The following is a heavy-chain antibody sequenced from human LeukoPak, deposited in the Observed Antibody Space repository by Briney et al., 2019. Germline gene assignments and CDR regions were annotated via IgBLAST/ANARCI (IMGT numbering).Heavy chain of an antibody. D-gene: IGHD2-21*02. J-gene: IGHJ4*02. Sequence: GGSLRLSCAASGFTVSVNYMSWVRQAPGRGLEWVSVIYSGGTTNYADSVKGRFTISRHNSKNTLYLQMNSLRDEDSAAYYCARAQPLAYCGSDCYLDYWGQGTLVTVSS. CDR2: IYSGGTT. V-gene: IGHV3-53*04. CDR1: GFTVSVNY. CDR3: ARAQPLAYCGSDCYLDY.